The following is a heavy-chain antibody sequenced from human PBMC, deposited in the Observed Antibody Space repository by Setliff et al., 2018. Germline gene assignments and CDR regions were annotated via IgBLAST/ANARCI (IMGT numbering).Heavy chain of an antibody. Sequence: PSETLSLTCTVYGGSFSDYYWGWIRQPPGKGLEWIAEINHSGSTNYNPSLKSRVTISVDTSRNQFSLKLSSVTAADTAVYYCASLKGFYTRFDFWGQGSLVTVSS. J-gene: IGHJ4*02. V-gene: IGHV4-34*01. D-gene: IGHD3-3*01. CDR3: ASLKGFYTRFDF. CDR1: GGSFSDYY. CDR2: INHSGST.